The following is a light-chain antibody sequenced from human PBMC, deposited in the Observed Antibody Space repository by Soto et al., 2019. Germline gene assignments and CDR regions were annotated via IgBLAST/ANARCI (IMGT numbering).Light chain of an antibody. Sequence: EIVMTQSPATLSVSPGERATLSCRASQSVSSKLAWYQQKPGQAPRLLIFGASSRATGIPARFSGSGSGTEFTLTINSLQSEDFAVYYCQQYDNWPRTFGQGAKVDIK. J-gene: IGKJ1*01. V-gene: IGKV3-15*01. CDR2: GAS. CDR3: QQYDNWPRT. CDR1: QSVSSK.